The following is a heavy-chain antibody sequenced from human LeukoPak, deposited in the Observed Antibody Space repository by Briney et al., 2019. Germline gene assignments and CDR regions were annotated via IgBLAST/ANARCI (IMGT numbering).Heavy chain of an antibody. CDR1: GGSISSSSYY. CDR3: ARHRDTIFGVVPFDY. Sequence: SETLSLTCTVSGGSISSSSYYWGWIRRPPGKGLEWIGSIYYSGSTYYNPSLKSRVTISVDTSKNQFSLKLSSVTAADTAVYYCARHRDTIFGVVPFDYWGQGTLVTVSS. CDR2: IYYSGST. J-gene: IGHJ4*02. D-gene: IGHD3-3*01. V-gene: IGHV4-39*01.